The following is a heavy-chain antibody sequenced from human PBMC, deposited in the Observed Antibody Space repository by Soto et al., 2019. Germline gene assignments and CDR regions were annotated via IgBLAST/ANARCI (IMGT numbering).Heavy chain of an antibody. CDR2: VSVYTGKT. J-gene: IGHJ4*02. D-gene: IGHD4-17*01. V-gene: IGHV1-18*01. CDR3: ARDRRPNFGDYGRIDY. CDR1: GYIFNSAG. Sequence: QVQLVQSESEVRRTGASVKVSCKASGYIFNSAGITWVRQAPGQGLEWMGWVSVYTGKTNYAQKYQDRVIMTTDTSTSTAYMELRSLRSDDTAVYYCARDRRPNFGDYGRIDYWGQGTLVTVSS.